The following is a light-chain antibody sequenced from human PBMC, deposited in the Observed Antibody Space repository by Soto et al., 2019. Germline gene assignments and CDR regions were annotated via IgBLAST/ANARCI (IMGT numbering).Light chain of an antibody. CDR2: AAS. J-gene: IGKJ2*01. CDR1: QSISSY. Sequence: DIQMTQSPSSLSASVGDRVTITCRASQSISSYLNWYQQKPGKAPKLLIYAASSLQSGVPSRFSGSGSGTDFTLTISSLQPEDFATYYCQQSYSTPNPLGQGTKLEI. V-gene: IGKV1-39*01. CDR3: QQSYSTPNP.